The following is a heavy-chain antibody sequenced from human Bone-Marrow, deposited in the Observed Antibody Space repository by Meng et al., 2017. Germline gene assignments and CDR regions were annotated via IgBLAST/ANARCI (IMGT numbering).Heavy chain of an antibody. CDR1: GVTFSGSD. CDR2: IETKPNNYAT. V-gene: IGHV3-73*01. CDR3: ARGYSSSWNNLGEY. J-gene: IGHJ4*02. D-gene: IGHD6-13*01. Sequence: GESLKISCAVSGVTFSGSDIHWVRQASGKGLEWVGRIETKPNNYATSYGESLRGRFTISRDDSKNMAYLQMNSLETEDTAVYYCARGYSSSWNNLGEYWGQGTLVTVSS.